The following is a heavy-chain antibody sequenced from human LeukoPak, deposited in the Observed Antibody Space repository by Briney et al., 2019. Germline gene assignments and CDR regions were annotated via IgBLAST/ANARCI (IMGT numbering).Heavy chain of an antibody. CDR2: IYYSGST. CDR3: ARGHYYDSSGYYLGEDAFDI. J-gene: IGHJ3*02. D-gene: IGHD3-22*01. Sequence: SGTLSLTCTVSGGSISSYYWSWIRQPPGKGLEWIGYIYYSGSTNYNPSLKSRVTISVDTSKNQFSLKLSSVTAADTAVYYCARGHYYDSSGYYLGEDAFDIWGQGTMVTVSS. CDR1: GGSISSYY. V-gene: IGHV4-59*01.